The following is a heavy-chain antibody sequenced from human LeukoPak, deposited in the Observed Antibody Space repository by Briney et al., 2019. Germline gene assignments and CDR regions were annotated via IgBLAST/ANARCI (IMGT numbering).Heavy chain of an antibody. CDR3: ATTHSISDY. D-gene: IGHD2-21*01. CDR2: FNPENKET. V-gene: IGHV1-24*01. CDR1: GYTLTELS. Sequence: GASVKVSCKVSGYTLTELSNHWVRQAPGKGLEWMGGFNPENKETIYAEKFQGRVTMTEDTSTDTAYMEMNSLRSEDTAVYYCATTHSISDYWGQGTLVTVSS. J-gene: IGHJ4*02.